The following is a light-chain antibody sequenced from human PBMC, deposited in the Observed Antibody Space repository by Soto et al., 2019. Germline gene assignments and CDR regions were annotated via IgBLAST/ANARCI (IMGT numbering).Light chain of an antibody. J-gene: IGLJ2*01. CDR2: EVT. V-gene: IGLV2-8*01. CDR1: SSDVGGYKY. Sequence: QSALTQPPSASGSPGQSVTISCTGTSSDVGGYKYVSWYQQRPGKAPKIMIYEVTKRPSGVPDRFSGSKSGNTASLTVSGLQAEDEADYYCSSYTGSDGVVFGGGTKLTVL. CDR3: SSYTGSDGVV.